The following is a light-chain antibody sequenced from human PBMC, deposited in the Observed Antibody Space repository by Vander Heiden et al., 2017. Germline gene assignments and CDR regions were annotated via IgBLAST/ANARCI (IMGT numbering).Light chain of an antibody. CDR2: LGS. CDR3: RQALQTPRT. J-gene: IGKJ1*01. CDR1: QSLLHSNGYNY. V-gene: IGKV2-28*01. Sequence: DIVFTQSPLSLPVTPGEPASISCRSSQSLLHSNGYNYLDWYLQKPGQSPQLLIYLGSNRASGVPDRFSGSGSGTDVTLKISRVEDEDVGVYYCRQALQTPRTFGQGTKVEIK.